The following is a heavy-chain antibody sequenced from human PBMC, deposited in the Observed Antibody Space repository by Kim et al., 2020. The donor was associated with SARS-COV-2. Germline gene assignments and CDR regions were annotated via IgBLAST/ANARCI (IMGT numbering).Heavy chain of an antibody. D-gene: IGHD3-10*01. V-gene: IGHV4-59*08. CDR2: IFYSGIT. CDR1: SGSISGYY. J-gene: IGHJ5*02. Sequence: SETLSLTCTVASGSISGYYWSWIRQPPGKGLEWIGYIFYSGITNYNPSLKSRVTISVDTSKNQFSLKVTSVTAADTAVYYCAGHGDYYGSGFFDPWGQGTLVTVSS. CDR3: AGHGDYYGSGFFDP.